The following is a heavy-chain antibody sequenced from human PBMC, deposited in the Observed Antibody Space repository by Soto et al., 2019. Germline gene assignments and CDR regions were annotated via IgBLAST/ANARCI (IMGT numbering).Heavy chain of an antibody. CDR2: ISWDGGTT. J-gene: IGHJ4*02. V-gene: IGHV3-43*01. CDR3: AKASSTYCSGGSCYGIDY. Sequence: GGSLRLSCAASGFTFDDYTMHWVRQAPGKGLEWVSLISWDGGTTYYADSVKGRFTISRDNSRNSLYLQMNSLRTEDTALYYCAKASSTYCSGGSCYGIDYWGQGTLVTVSS. CDR1: GFTFDDYT. D-gene: IGHD2-15*01.